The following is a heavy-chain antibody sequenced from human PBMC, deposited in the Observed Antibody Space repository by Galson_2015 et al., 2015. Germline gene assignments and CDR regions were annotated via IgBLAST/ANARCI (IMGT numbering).Heavy chain of an antibody. Sequence: SVKVSCKASGYTFTNYALNWVRQAPGQGLEWMGWINTNTGNPTYAQGFTGRFVFSLDTSVGTAYLQISSLKAEDAAVYYCARVPRESYGLFDYWGQGTLVTVSS. CDR2: INTNTGNP. CDR3: ARVPRESYGLFDY. D-gene: IGHD4-17*01. V-gene: IGHV7-4-1*02. J-gene: IGHJ4*02. CDR1: GYTFTNYA.